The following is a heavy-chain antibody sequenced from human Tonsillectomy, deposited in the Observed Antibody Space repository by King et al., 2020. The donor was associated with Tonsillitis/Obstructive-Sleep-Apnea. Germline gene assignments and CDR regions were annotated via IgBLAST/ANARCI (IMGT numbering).Heavy chain of an antibody. D-gene: IGHD7-27*01. CDR2: INPSDGST. CDR3: ATPLGD. J-gene: IGHJ4*02. CDR1: GYTFTSYY. Sequence: VQLVESGAEVKKPGASVKVSSKASGYTFTSYYMHWVRQAPGQGLEWMGIINPSDGSTSYAQKFQGRVTLTRDTSTNTVYMELSSLRSDDTAVYYCATPLGDWGQGTLVTVSS. V-gene: IGHV1-46*01.